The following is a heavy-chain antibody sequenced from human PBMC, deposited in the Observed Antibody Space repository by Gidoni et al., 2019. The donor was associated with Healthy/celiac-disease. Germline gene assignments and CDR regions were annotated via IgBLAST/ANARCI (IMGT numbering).Heavy chain of an antibody. CDR2: IWYDGSNK. CDR1: GFSFSSYG. J-gene: IGHJ6*02. D-gene: IGHD6-6*01. V-gene: IGHV3-33*01. Sequence: QEKLVESGGGVVQPERSLRLSCVASGFSFSSYGMHWVRQAPGKGLEWVSVIWYDGSNKYYADSVKGRFTISRDNSKNTLYLQMNSLRAEDTAVYYCARDRVAYISSSDGMDVWGQGTTVTVSS. CDR3: ARDRVAYISSSDGMDV.